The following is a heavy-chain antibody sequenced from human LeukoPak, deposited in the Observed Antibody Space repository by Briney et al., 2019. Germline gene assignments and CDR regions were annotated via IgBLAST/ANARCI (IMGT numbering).Heavy chain of an antibody. J-gene: IGHJ4*02. V-gene: IGHV3-33*01. CDR3: ARGGDTREVLGY. D-gene: IGHD5-18*01. CDR2: IWYDGSNK. CDR1: GFTFSSYG. Sequence: PRGSLRLSCAASGFTFSSYGMHWVRQAPGKGLEWVAVIWYDGSNKYYADSVKGRFTISRDNSKNTLYLQMNSLRAEDTAVYYCARGGDTREVLGYWGQGTLVTVSS.